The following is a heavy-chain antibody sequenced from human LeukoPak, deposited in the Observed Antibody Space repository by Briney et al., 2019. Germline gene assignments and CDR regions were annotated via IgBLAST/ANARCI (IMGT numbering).Heavy chain of an antibody. V-gene: IGHV4-34*01. CDR2: IKHSGST. CDR3: ARGLRITMVRGVIAERFDP. D-gene: IGHD3-10*01. CDR1: GVAFSGFY. Sequence: KTSGTPSPTRAGYGVAFSGFYWGWIPHPPREGVGGVWGIKHSGSTNYNPSLKSRVTISVDTSKNQFSLKLSSVTAADTAVYYCARGLRITMVRGVIAERFDPWGQGTLVTVSS. J-gene: IGHJ5*02.